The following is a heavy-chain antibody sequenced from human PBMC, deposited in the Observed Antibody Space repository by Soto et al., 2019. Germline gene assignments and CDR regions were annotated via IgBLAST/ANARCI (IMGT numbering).Heavy chain of an antibody. V-gene: IGHV1-8*01. CDR1: GYTFTSYD. Sequence: ASVKVSCKASGYTFTSYDINWVRQATGQGLEWMGWMNPNSGNTGYAQKFQGRVTMTRNTSISTAYMELSSLRSEDTAVYYCARAGIAAPYYYYGMDVWGQGTTVTSP. CDR3: ARAGIAAPYYYYGMDV. D-gene: IGHD6-13*01. J-gene: IGHJ6*02. CDR2: MNPNSGNT.